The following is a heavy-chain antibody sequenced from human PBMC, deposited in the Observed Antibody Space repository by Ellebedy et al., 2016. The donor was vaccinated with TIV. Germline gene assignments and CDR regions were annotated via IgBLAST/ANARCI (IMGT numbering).Heavy chain of an antibody. CDR2: IITIFGTA. J-gene: IGHJ6*02. CDR1: CYTFTGYY. CDR3: ATEFLVQDV. Sequence: ASVKVSXXASCYTFTGYYMHWVRQAPGQGLEWMGWIITIFGTANYAQKFQGRVTMTRNTSISTAYLDLSSLRSEDTAVYYCATEFLVQDVWGQGTTVTVSS. D-gene: IGHD2-21*01. V-gene: IGHV1-2*02.